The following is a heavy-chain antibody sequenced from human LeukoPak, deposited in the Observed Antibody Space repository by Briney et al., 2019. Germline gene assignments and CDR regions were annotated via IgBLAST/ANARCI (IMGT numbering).Heavy chain of an antibody. Sequence: GGSLRLSCAASGFTFSSYWMHWVRQVPGKGLVWVSRINSDGISTTYADSVKGRFTISRDNAKNTLYLQMNSLRVEDTAVYYCARFGYNYGYVGFGYWGQGTLVTVSS. CDR2: INSDGIST. V-gene: IGHV3-74*01. J-gene: IGHJ4*02. D-gene: IGHD5-18*01. CDR3: ARFGYNYGYVGFGY. CDR1: GFTFSSYW.